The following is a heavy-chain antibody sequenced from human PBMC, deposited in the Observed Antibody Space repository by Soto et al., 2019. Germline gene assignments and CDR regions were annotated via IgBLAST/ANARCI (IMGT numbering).Heavy chain of an antibody. CDR3: ARGARGVRQWLATLDY. CDR1: GVSFSGYY. D-gene: IGHD6-19*01. J-gene: IGHJ4*02. Sequence: QVQLQQWGAGLLKPSETLSLTCAVNGVSFSGYYWSWIRQPPGRGLEWIAEISQSGNTNYNPSLTGRGAMSVDTSKDQFSLTLTSVTAADTAVYYCARGARGVRQWLATLDYWGQGTLVTVSS. CDR2: ISQSGNT. V-gene: IGHV4-34*01.